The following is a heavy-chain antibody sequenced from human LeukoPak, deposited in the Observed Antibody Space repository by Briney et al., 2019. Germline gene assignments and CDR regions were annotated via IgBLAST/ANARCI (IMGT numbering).Heavy chain of an antibody. D-gene: IGHD3-10*01. J-gene: IGHJ6*03. CDR2: LIPIFGTA. CDR3: TMFRGNYNYMDV. Sequence: ASVKVSCKASGGTFSSYAISWVRQAPGQGLEWMGGLIPIFGTANYAKKYQGRVTITTDESTSTAYMELSSLRSEDTAVYYCTMFRGNYNYMDVWGKVTTVTVSS. V-gene: IGHV1-69*05. CDR1: GGTFSSYA.